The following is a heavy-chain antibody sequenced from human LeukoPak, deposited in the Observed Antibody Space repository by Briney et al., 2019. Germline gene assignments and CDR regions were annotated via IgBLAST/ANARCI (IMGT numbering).Heavy chain of an antibody. J-gene: IGHJ5*02. CDR1: GGSISSGSYH. V-gene: IGHV4-61*02. CDR3: AREPLPGYQLRYFDWLFANWSDP. D-gene: IGHD3-9*01. CDR2: IYTSGST. Sequence: PSETLSLTCTVSGGSISSGSYHWSWIRQPAGKGLEWIGRIYTSGSTNYNPSLKSRVTISVDTSKNQFSLKLSSVTAADTAVYYCAREPLPGYQLRYFDWLFANWSDPWGQGTLVTVSS.